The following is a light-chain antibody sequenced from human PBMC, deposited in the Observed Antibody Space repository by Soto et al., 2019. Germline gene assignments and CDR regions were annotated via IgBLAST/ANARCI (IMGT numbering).Light chain of an antibody. CDR2: RNN. J-gene: IGLJ2*01. V-gene: IGLV1-47*01. CDR1: SSNIGSNY. CDR3: AACDDSLSGPV. Sequence: QSVLTQPPSASGTPGQRVTISCSGSSSNIGSNYVYWYQQLPGTAPKLRIYRNNQRPSGVPDRFSGSKSGTSASLAISGLRSEDEADYYCAACDDSLSGPVFGGGTKLTVL.